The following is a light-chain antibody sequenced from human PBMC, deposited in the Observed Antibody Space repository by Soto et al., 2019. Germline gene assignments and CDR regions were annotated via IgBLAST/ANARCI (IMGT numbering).Light chain of an antibody. CDR3: LQLFRYPLT. CDR1: RGIGST. CDR2: DTS. Sequence: EVVMTQSPATLSVSPGERATLSCRASRGIGSTLAWYQQKPGQTPRLLIYDTSTRATGVPARFIGSASGTEFTLTITSLQSEDFATYYCLQLFRYPLTFGGGTKVDLK. J-gene: IGKJ4*01. V-gene: IGKV3-15*01.